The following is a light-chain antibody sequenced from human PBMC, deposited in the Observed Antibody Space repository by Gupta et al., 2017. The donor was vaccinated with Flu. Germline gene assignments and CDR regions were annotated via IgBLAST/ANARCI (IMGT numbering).Light chain of an antibody. CDR1: SSNIGSNT. J-gene: IGLJ1*01. CDR3: AAWDDSLNGHYV. Sequence: QSVLAQPPSASGTPGQRVTISCSGSSSNIGSNTVNWYQQVPGTAPKLLIYGNNQRPSGVPDRFSGSKSGTSASLAISGLQSEDEADYCCAAWDDSLNGHYVFGTGTKVTVL. CDR2: GNN. V-gene: IGLV1-44*01.